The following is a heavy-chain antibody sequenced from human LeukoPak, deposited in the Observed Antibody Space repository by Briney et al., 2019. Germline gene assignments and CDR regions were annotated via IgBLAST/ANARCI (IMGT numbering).Heavy chain of an antibody. CDR1: GFTFSTYA. J-gene: IGHJ3*02. CDR2: VSGSGDNT. Sequence: GGSLRLSCAASGFTFSTYAMSWVRQAPGKGLEWVSEVSGSGDNTDYADSVRGRFTISRDNSKNTLYLQMSSLRAEDTAVYYCARAKRDYGDYVHAFDIWGQGTMVTVSS. D-gene: IGHD4-17*01. V-gene: IGHV3-23*01. CDR3: ARAKRDYGDYVHAFDI.